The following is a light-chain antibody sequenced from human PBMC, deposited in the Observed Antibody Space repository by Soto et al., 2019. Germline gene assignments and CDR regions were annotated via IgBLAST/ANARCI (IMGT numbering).Light chain of an antibody. Sequence: EIVMTQSPATLSVSPGQRATLSCRASVSVRTNLAWYQQKPGQAPRLLIYGASTRAAGVPVRFSGSGSGSEFTLTIVTLQSEDFAIYYCQQYQNWLPITFGQGTRLDIK. CDR1: VSVRTN. CDR3: QQYQNWLPIT. V-gene: IGKV3-15*01. J-gene: IGKJ5*01. CDR2: GAS.